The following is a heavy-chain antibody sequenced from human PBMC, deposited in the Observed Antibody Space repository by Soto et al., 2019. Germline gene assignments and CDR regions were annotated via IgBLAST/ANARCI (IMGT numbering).Heavy chain of an antibody. D-gene: IGHD4-17*01. CDR2: ISGSGGST. J-gene: IGHJ4*02. CDR3: ARVNYGDYGGVYDY. Sequence: HPGGSLRLSCAASGFTFSSYAMSWVRQAPGKGLEWVSAISGSGGSTYYADSVKGRFTISRDNAKNTLYLQMNSLRAEDTAVYYCARVNYGDYGGVYDYWGQGTLVTVSS. CDR1: GFTFSSYA. V-gene: IGHV3-23*01.